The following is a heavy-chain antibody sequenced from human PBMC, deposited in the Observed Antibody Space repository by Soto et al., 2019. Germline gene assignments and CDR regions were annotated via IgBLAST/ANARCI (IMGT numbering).Heavy chain of an antibody. J-gene: IGHJ6*02. CDR1: GGCFSGYY. Sequence: QVQLQQWGAGLLKPSETLSLTCAVYGGCFSGYYWSWIRQPPGKGLEWIGEINHSGSTNYNPSLKSRVTISVDTSKNQFYLKLSSVTAADTAVYYCARARLSYYYCSGTDYYYYGMDVWGQGTTVTVSS. CDR3: ARARLSYYYCSGTDYYYYGMDV. D-gene: IGHD3-10*01. CDR2: INHSGST. V-gene: IGHV4-34*01.